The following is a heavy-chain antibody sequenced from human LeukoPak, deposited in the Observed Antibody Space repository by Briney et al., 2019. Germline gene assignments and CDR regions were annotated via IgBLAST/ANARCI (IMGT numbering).Heavy chain of an antibody. D-gene: IGHD6-13*01. CDR2: IATDGRDK. Sequence: GGSLRLSCAASGFTFSSYAMSWIRQAPGKGLEWVAVIATDGRDKKYADSVKGRFTISRDNSKNTLYLEMNSLRPEDTAVYHCAKDCKVAAAGYFFDYWGQGTLVTVSS. V-gene: IGHV3-30*18. CDR1: GFTFSSYA. J-gene: IGHJ4*02. CDR3: AKDCKVAAAGYFFDY.